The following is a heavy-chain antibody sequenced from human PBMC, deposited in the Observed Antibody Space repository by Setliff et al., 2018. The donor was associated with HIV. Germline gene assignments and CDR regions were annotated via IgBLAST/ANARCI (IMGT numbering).Heavy chain of an antibody. CDR2: ISAYNGNT. J-gene: IGHJ4*02. CDR1: GYTFTSYG. CDR3: ARVWDYYDSSGYYYVFDY. Sequence: ASVKVSCKASGYTFTSYGISWVRQAPGQGLEWMGWISAYNGNTNYAQKLQGRVTMTTDTSTSTAYMELRSLRSDDTAVYYCARVWDYYDSSGYYYVFDYWGQGTLVTVS. D-gene: IGHD3-22*01. V-gene: IGHV1-18*01.